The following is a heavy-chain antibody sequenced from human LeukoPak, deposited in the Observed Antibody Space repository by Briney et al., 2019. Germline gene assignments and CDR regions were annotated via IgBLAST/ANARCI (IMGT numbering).Heavy chain of an antibody. Sequence: GGSLRLSCAASGFTFSSYWMHWVRQVPGKGLVWVSRINSDGSSTSYADSVKGRFTISRDNAKNTLYVQMSSLRAEDTAVYYCSTGSGHAFDIWGRGTMVTVSS. D-gene: IGHD3-10*01. CDR1: GFTFSSYW. J-gene: IGHJ3*02. CDR2: INSDGSST. V-gene: IGHV3-74*01. CDR3: STGSGHAFDI.